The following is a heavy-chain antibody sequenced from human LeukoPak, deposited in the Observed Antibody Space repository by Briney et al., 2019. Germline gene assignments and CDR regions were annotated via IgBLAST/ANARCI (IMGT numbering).Heavy chain of an antibody. Sequence: GGSLRLSCDASGFNFNTYTMYWVRQAPGQGLEWVSGIRHSDGKTHYADSVRGRFTISSDVFKNTLYLQMNGLRADDTALYFCAKGLERESRLDSWGQGTLVTVS. CDR1: GFNFNTYT. V-gene: IGHV3-23*01. D-gene: IGHD1-1*01. J-gene: IGHJ4*02. CDR3: AKGLERESRLDS. CDR2: IRHSDGKT.